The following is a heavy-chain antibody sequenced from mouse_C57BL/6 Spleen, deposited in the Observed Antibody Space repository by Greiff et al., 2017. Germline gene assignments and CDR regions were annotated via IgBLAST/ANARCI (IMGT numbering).Heavy chain of an antibody. V-gene: IGHV2-2*01. CDR3: AKNPPDGYYVPYSAMDY. J-gene: IGHJ4*01. CDR2: IWSGGST. Sequence: VQLQQSGPGLVQPSQSLSITCTASGFSLTSYGVHWVRQSPGKGLEWLGVIWSGGSTDYNAAFISRLSISKDNSKSQVFFKMNSLQADDTAIYYCAKNPPDGYYVPYSAMDYWAQGTSVTVSS. CDR1: GFSLTSYG. D-gene: IGHD2-3*01.